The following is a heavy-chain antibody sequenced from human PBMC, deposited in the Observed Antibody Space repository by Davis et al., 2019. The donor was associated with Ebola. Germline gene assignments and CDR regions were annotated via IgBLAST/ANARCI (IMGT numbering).Heavy chain of an antibody. J-gene: IGHJ3*02. D-gene: IGHD1-26*01. V-gene: IGHV1-2*06. CDR3: ARTSIVGTTTTASGI. CDR2: INPNTGRT. Sequence: ASVKVSCKASAYPFTDYFLHWVRQAPGQGLEWMGRINPNTGRTTYAQKFRDRVTMTRDTSISTAYMEVTRLISDDTAVYFCARTSIVGTTTTASGIWGQGTLVTVSS. CDR1: AYPFTDYF.